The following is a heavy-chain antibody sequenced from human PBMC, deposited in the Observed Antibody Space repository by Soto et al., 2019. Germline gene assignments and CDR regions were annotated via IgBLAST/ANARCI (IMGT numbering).Heavy chain of an antibody. J-gene: IGHJ4*02. CDR2: ISGSGGST. CDR3: AKDPNSGSYRNHFDY. V-gene: IGHV3-23*01. Sequence: EVQLLESGGGLVQPGGSLRLYCAASGFTFSSYAMSWVRQAPGKGLEWVSAISGSGGSTYYADSVKGRFTISRDNSKNTLYLQMNSLRAEDTAVYYCAKDPNSGSYRNHFDYWGQGTLVTVSS. D-gene: IGHD1-26*01. CDR1: GFTFSSYA.